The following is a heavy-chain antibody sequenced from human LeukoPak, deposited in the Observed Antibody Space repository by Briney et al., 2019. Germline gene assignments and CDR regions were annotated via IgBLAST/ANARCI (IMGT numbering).Heavy chain of an antibody. CDR3: ARLSGDYFDY. CDR2: IYSGGST. D-gene: IGHD4-17*01. J-gene: IGHJ4*02. CDR1: GFTVSSNY. Sequence: GGSPRLSCAASGFTVSSNYMSWVRQAPGKGLEWVSVIYSGGSTYYADSVTGRFTISRDNCKNRLYLQVNSLRAEDTAVYYCARLSGDYFDYWGQGTLVTVSS. V-gene: IGHV3-53*01.